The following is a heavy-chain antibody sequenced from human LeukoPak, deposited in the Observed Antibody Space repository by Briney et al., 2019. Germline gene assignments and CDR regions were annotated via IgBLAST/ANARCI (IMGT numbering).Heavy chain of an antibody. J-gene: IGHJ5*02. V-gene: IGHV3-53*01. CDR1: GFTVSSNY. D-gene: IGHD7-27*01. Sequence: PGGSLRLSCAASGFTVSSNYMSWVRQAPGKGLEWVSVIYSGGSTYYADSVKGRFTISRDNSKNTLYLQMNSLRAEDTAVYYCARDANWGSNWFDPWGQGTLVTVSS. CDR3: ARDANWGSNWFDP. CDR2: IYSGGST.